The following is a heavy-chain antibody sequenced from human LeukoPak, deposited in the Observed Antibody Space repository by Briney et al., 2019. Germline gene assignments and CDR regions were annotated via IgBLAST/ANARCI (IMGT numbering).Heavy chain of an antibody. J-gene: IGHJ5*02. D-gene: IGHD1-26*01. Sequence: ASVKVSCKASRYTFTRYSIYWMPQAPGQSPEWMGWINPNSYGTNFAQKFRGRMTLTRDTSTSTVYMDLSSLTSDDTAVYYCAREMLSYSGSPINWFDPWGQGTLVTVSS. CDR1: RYTFTRYS. CDR2: INPNSYGT. CDR3: AREMLSYSGSPINWFDP. V-gene: IGHV1-2*02.